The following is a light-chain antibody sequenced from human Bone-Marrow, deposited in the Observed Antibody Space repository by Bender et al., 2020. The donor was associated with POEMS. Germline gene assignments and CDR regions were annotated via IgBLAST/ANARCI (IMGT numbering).Light chain of an antibody. V-gene: IGLV2-14*03. CDR1: SSDVGGYDF. Sequence: QSALTQPASVSGSPGQSITISCTGTSSDVGGYDFVSWYQQYPGKAPRVMVYDVTNRPSGVSDRFSGFKSGNTATLTISGLRAEDEAIYYCSSYTGRGNLVFGGGTKLTVL. CDR2: DVT. CDR3: SSYTGRGNLV. J-gene: IGLJ2*01.